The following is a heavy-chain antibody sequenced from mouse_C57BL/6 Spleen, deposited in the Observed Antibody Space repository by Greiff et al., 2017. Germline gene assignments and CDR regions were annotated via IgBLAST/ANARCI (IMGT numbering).Heavy chain of an antibody. V-gene: IGHV1-39*01. CDR1: GYSFTDYN. CDR3: ARSGAYYSNYVWYFDV. CDR2: INPKYGTT. D-gene: IGHD2-5*01. J-gene: IGHJ1*03. Sequence: VQLQQSGPELVKPGASVTISCKASGYSFTDYNMNWVKQSNGKRLEWIGVINPKYGTTSYNQTFKGQATLTVDHSSSTAYMQLNSLTSEDSAVYYCARSGAYYSNYVWYFDVWGTGTTVTVAS.